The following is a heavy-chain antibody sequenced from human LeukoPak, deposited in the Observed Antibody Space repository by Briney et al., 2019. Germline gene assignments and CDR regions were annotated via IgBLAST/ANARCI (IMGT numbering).Heavy chain of an antibody. D-gene: IGHD1-26*01. Sequence: PGGSLRLSCAASGLTFSGYRTNWVRQALGKGLEWVAYIKQDGSEKYYVDSVKGRFTISRDNAKNSLYLQMNSLGAEETAVYYGASGRPFDYWDQGTLVTVSS. CDR3: ASGRPFDY. CDR2: IKQDGSEK. J-gene: IGHJ4*02. V-gene: IGHV3-7*01. CDR1: GLTFSGYR.